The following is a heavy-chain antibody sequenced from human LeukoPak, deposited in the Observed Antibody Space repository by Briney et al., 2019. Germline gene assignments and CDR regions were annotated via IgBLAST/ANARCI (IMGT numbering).Heavy chain of an antibody. CDR1: GGSISGHW. Sequence: SETLSLTCSVSGGSISGHWWTWVRQPPGEGLEWIGDILYSGSTNYNPSLKSRLSILVDTSTNQFSLKLNSVTAPDTAMYYCTRRNTADASIDLWGQGILVIASS. V-gene: IGHV4-59*11. CDR2: ILYSGST. D-gene: IGHD4-17*01. J-gene: IGHJ5*02. CDR3: TRRNTADASIDL.